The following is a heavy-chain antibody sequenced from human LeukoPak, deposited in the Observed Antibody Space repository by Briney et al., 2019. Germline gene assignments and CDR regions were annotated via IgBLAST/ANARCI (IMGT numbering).Heavy chain of an antibody. V-gene: IGHV1-69*05. Sequence: VASVTVSCMASGGTFSSYAISWVRPAPGQGLEWMGGIIPIFGTANYARKFQGRVTMTRDTSISTDYMELSGLASDDTAVYFCARVPRNDPWGQGTLVTVSS. CDR2: IIPIFGTA. D-gene: IGHD1-14*01. CDR1: GGTFSSYA. CDR3: ARVPRNDP. J-gene: IGHJ5*02.